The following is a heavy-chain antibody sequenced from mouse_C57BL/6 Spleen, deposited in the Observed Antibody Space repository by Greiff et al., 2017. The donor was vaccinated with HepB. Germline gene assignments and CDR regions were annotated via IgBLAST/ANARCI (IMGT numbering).Heavy chain of an antibody. CDR2: ISDGGSYT. CDR3: ARGYGNFEDWYFDV. CDR1: GFTFSSYA. Sequence: VQLKESGGGLVKPGGSLKLSCAASGFTFSSYAMSWVRQTPEKRLEWVATISDGGSYTYYPDNVKGRFTISRDNAKNNLYLQMSHLKSEDTAMYDCARGYGNFEDWYFDVWGTGTTVTVSS. D-gene: IGHD2-10*02. V-gene: IGHV5-4*01. J-gene: IGHJ1*03.